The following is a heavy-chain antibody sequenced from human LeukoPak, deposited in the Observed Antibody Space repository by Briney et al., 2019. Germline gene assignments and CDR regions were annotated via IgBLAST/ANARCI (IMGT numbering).Heavy chain of an antibody. CDR1: GGSFSGYY. CDR2: INHSGST. CDR3: ARVIYYYGSGSPRRQYYFDY. V-gene: IGHV4-34*01. J-gene: IGHJ4*02. Sequence: PSETLSLTCAVYGGSFSGYYWSWIRQPPEKGLEWIGEINHSGSTNYNPSLKSRVTISVDTSKNQFSLKLSSVTAADTAVYYCARVIYYYGSGSPRRQYYFDYWGQGTLVTVSS. D-gene: IGHD3-10*01.